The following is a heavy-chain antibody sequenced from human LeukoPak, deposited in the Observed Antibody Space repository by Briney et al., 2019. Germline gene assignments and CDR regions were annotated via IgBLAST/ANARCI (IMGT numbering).Heavy chain of an antibody. V-gene: IGHV4-30-4*01. Sequence: PSQTLSLTCTVSGGSISSGDYYWRWIRQPPGKGLEWIVYIYYSGSTYYNPSLKSRVTISVDTSKNQFSLKLSSVTAADTAVYYCARGDTAMVTRPYFDYWGQGTLVTVSS. CDR1: GGSISSGDYY. J-gene: IGHJ4*02. D-gene: IGHD5-18*01. CDR3: ARGDTAMVTRPYFDY. CDR2: IYYSGST.